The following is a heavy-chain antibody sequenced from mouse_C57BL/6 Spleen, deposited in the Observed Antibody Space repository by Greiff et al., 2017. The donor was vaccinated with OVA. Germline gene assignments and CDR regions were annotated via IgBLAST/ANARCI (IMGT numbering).Heavy chain of an antibody. J-gene: IGHJ4*01. CDR3: ARGGGYGYGALWMDY. CDR1: GYSITSGYY. V-gene: IGHV3-6*01. CDR2: ISYDGSN. Sequence: EVKLMESGPGLVKPSQSLSLTCSVTGYSITSGYYWNWIRQFPGNKLEWMGYISYDGSNNYNPSLKNRISITRDTSKNQFFLKLNSVTTEDTATYYCARGGGYGYGALWMDYWGQGTSVTVSS. D-gene: IGHD2-2*01.